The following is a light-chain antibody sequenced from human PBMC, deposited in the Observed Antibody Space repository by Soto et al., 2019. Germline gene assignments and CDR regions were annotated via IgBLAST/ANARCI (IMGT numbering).Light chain of an antibody. V-gene: IGKV1-5*03. CDR2: KAS. CDR3: QQYDTYWT. Sequence: DIQMTQSPSTLSASVGDRVTITCRASQSVTIWLAWSQQKPGKAPKLMIYKASTVESGFPSRFSGSGSGTEFTLTISSLQPDDFATYYCQQYDTYWTFGQGTKVEIK. J-gene: IGKJ1*01. CDR1: QSVTIW.